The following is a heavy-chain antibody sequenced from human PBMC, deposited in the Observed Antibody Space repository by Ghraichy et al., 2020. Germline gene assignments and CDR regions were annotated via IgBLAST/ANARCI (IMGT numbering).Heavy chain of an antibody. Sequence: SETLSLTCTVSGGSISSYYWSWIRQPPGKGLEWIGYIYTSGSTNYNPSLKSRVTISVDTSKNQFSLKLSSVTAADTAVYYCGGYYDSSDAFDIWGQGTMVTVSS. CDR1: GGSISSYY. J-gene: IGHJ3*02. CDR3: GGYYDSSDAFDI. V-gene: IGHV4-4*09. CDR2: IYTSGST. D-gene: IGHD3-22*01.